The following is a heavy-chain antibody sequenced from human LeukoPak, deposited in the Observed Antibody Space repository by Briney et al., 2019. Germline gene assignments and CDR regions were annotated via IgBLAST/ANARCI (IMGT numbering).Heavy chain of an antibody. D-gene: IGHD3-3*01. CDR1: GGSISSYY. V-gene: IGHV4-4*08. CDR3: ARGITIFGVVTAFFDD. Sequence: SETLSPTCTVSGGSISSYYWSWIQRPPAKGLEGIGYIYTSGSTNYNPSLKSRVTISVDTSKNQFSLKLSSGTAADTAVYYCARGITIFGVVTAFFDDSGQGTLVTVSS. J-gene: IGHJ4*02. CDR2: IYTSGST.